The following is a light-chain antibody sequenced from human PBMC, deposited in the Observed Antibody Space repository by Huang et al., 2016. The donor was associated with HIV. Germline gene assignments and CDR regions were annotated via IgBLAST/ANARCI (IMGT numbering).Light chain of an antibody. CDR1: QTIKNN. CDR2: GAS. CDR3: QQYDDWPYT. J-gene: IGKJ2*01. Sequence: EIVMTQSPATLAVSPGERATLSCRASQTIKNNVAWYQKRPGQAPRLLIYGASSRATGIPARFSGSGSGTEFSVTITSLQSEDFALYYCQQYDDWPYTFGQGTRLEIK. V-gene: IGKV3-15*01.